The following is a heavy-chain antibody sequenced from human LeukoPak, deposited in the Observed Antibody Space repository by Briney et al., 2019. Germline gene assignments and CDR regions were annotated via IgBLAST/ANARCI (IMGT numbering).Heavy chain of an antibody. J-gene: IGHJ4*02. CDR3: ARDRSPCSGGSCYSDF. CDR2: ISTSSSYI. Sequence: GGSLRLSCAASGFTFSSYSMNWVRHAAGKGLECVSSISTSSSYIYYADSVKGRFTISRDNAKNSLYLQMNSLRAEDTAVYYCARDRSPCSGGSCYSDFWGQGTLVTVSS. V-gene: IGHV3-21*01. D-gene: IGHD2-15*01. CDR1: GFTFSSYS.